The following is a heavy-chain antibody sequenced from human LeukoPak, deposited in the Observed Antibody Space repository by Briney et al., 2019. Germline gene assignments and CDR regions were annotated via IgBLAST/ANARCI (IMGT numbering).Heavy chain of an antibody. V-gene: IGHV1-69*13. CDR2: IIPMFGTA. CDR1: GGTFSSYA. CDR3: ARGSGDSSGYDFPKPYSY. J-gene: IGHJ4*02. D-gene: IGHD5-12*01. Sequence: SVKVSCKASGGTFSSYAISWVRQAPGQGLEWMGGIIPMFGTANHAQKFQGRVTITADESTSTAYMELSSLRSEDTAVYYCARGSGDSSGYDFPKPYSYWGQATLVTVSS.